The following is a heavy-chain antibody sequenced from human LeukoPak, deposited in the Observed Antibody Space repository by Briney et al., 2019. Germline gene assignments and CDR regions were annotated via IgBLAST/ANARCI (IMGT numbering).Heavy chain of an antibody. CDR3: AREHYFYHMDG. J-gene: IGHJ6*03. CDR2: IKQDGSEK. Sequence: GGSLRLSCAASGFTFSTYWMSWVRQAPGKGLEWVANIKQDGSEKYYVDSVKGRFTISRDNAKNSLYLQMNSLRAEDTAVYYCAREHYFYHMDGWGEGTTVTVSS. V-gene: IGHV3-7*01. CDR1: GFTFSTYW.